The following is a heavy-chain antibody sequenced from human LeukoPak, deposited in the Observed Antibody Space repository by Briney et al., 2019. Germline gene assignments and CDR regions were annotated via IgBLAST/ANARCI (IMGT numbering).Heavy chain of an antibody. CDR2: IIPILGIA. J-gene: IGHJ6*02. V-gene: IGHV1-69*04. CDR1: GGTFSSYA. Sequence: SVKVSCKASGGTFSSYAISWVRQAPGQGLEWMGRIIPILGIANYAQKFQGRVTITADKSTSTAYMELSSLRSEDTAVYYCASAPDHDYVDYYHYGMDVWGQGTTVTVSS. D-gene: IGHD4-17*01. CDR3: ASAPDHDYVDYYHYGMDV.